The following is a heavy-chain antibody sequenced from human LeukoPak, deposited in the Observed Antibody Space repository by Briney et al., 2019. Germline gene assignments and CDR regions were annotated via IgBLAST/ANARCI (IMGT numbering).Heavy chain of an antibody. J-gene: IGHJ6*03. CDR3: ARALPYCSSTSCDYYYYYMDV. Sequence: SETLSLTCIVSGGSISSYYWSWIRQPPGKGLEWIGYIYYSGSTNYNPSLKSRVTISVDTSKNQFSLKLSSVTAADTAVYYCARALPYCSSTSCDYYYYYMDVWGKGTTVTISS. CDR1: GGSISSYY. CDR2: IYYSGST. D-gene: IGHD2-2*01. V-gene: IGHV4-59*01.